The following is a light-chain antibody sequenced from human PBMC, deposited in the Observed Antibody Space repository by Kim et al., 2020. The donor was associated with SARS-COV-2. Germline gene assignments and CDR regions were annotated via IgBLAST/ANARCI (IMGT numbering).Light chain of an antibody. CDR1: RGSIARND. V-gene: IGLV6-57*03. J-gene: IGLJ3*02. CDR3: QSYDSSNPWV. CDR2: EDN. Sequence: TVTYPCPPRRGSIARNDLAWYQQRPGRAPPTVIYEDNQRPSGVPDRFSGSIDSSSNSASLTISGLKTEDEADYYCQSYDSSNPWVFGGGTQLTVL.